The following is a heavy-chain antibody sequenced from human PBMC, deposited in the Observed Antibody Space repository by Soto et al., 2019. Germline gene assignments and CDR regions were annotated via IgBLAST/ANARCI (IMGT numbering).Heavy chain of an antibody. J-gene: IGHJ5*02. CDR1: GYIFSPYW. CDR2: IDLSDSYV. D-gene: IGHD5-12*01. Sequence: GESLKISCEGSGYIFSPYWINWVRQLPGKGLEWMGQIDLSDSYVNYSPSFQGHVTISADQSINTAYLQWRSLKSSDTAMYYCARQLYSGYDFKRRWFDPRGHGTIVTGSS. CDR3: ARQLYSGYDFKRRWFDP. V-gene: IGHV5-10-1*01.